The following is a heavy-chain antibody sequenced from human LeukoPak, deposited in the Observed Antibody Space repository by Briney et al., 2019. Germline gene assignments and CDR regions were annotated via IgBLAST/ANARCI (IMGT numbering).Heavy chain of an antibody. CDR2: IYDSGTT. Sequence: SETLSPTCTVSGDSTSSSTYYWDWIRQAPGKGLEWIGNIYDSGTTHYNPSLKSRVTISGDTSKNQFSLKLNSVTAADTAIYYCATHRRSGTGGSENAFEIWGQGTMVTVSS. CDR3: ATHRRSGTGGSENAFEI. V-gene: IGHV4-39*01. CDR1: GDSTSSSTYY. D-gene: IGHD2-8*02. J-gene: IGHJ3*02.